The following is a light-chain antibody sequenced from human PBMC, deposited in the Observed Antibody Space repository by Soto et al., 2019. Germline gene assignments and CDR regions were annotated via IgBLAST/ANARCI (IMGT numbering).Light chain of an antibody. Sequence: DIQMTQSPSSLSASVGDRVTITCRASQGVNTYVNWYQQKPGKAPKFLIFAATSLQSGVPSRFSGSGSGTDFTLTISSLQPEDFATYYCQQSSSTPRTFGQGTKVEIK. CDR1: QGVNTY. CDR2: AAT. V-gene: IGKV1-39*01. J-gene: IGKJ1*01. CDR3: QQSSSTPRT.